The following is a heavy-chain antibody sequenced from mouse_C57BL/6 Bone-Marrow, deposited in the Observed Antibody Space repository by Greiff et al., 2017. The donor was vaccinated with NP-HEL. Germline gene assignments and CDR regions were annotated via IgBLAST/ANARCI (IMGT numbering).Heavy chain of an antibody. J-gene: IGHJ1*03. CDR1: GYSFTGYY. CDR3: AKGTRVVPYWYFDV. Sequence: VQLQQSGPALVKPGASVKISCKASGYSFTGYYMNWVKQSPEKSLEWIGEINPSTGGTTYNQKFKAKATLTVDKSSSTAYMQLKSLTSEDSAVYFCAKGTRVVPYWYFDVWGTGTTVTVSS. CDR2: INPSTGGT. V-gene: IGHV1-42*01. D-gene: IGHD1-1*01.